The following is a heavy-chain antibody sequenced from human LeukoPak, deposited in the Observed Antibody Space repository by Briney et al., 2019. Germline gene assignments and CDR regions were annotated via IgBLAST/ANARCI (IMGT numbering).Heavy chain of an antibody. D-gene: IGHD1-26*01. V-gene: IGHV1-2*02. J-gene: IGHJ4*02. CDR3: ARDMDSGPDFFDY. Sequence: GASVTVSCKASGYTFTDYYMHWVRQAPGQGREWMGWINPHSGGTDHAQKFQGRVTMTRDTSISTAYMELSRLRSDDTAVYYCARDMDSGPDFFDYWGRGTLVTVSS. CDR2: INPHSGGT. CDR1: GYTFTDYY.